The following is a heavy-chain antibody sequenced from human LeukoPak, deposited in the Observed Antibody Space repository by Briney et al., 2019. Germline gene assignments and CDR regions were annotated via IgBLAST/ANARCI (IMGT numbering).Heavy chain of an antibody. CDR2: VYYSGTT. Sequence: SETLSLTCSVSGGSISSFYKYWGWIRQPPGQGLEWIGSVYYSGTTYYNPSLKSRVTISVDTSKSQFSLKLSSVTAADTAVYYCASDSSGFLFDYWGQGTLVTVSS. D-gene: IGHD3-22*01. CDR1: GGSISSFYKY. V-gene: IGHV4-39*07. CDR3: ASDSSGFLFDY. J-gene: IGHJ4*02.